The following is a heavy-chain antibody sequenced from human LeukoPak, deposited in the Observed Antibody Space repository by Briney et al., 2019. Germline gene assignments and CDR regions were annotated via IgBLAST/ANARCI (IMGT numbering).Heavy chain of an antibody. D-gene: IGHD3-22*01. Sequence: PGGSLRLSCAASGLTFSDYEMSWVRQAPGKGLEWVSYISSSGSTIYYADSVKGRFTISRDNTKNTLYLQMNSLRAEDTAVYYCAITLYDTSGYYSHWGQGTLVTVSS. J-gene: IGHJ4*02. CDR2: ISSSGSTI. CDR3: AITLYDTSGYYSH. V-gene: IGHV3-48*03. CDR1: GLTFSDYE.